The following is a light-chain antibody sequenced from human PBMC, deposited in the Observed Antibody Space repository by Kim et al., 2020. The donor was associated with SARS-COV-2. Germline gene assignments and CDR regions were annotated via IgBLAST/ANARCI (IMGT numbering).Light chain of an antibody. J-gene: IGLJ3*02. CDR1: GIRSCY. Sequence: ALGQTTRRTCQEDGIRSCYADGYNQKQGEEAVLVVFDRNNRPPGIPDGFSGSSSGDTASLTITGGEAEDDADYYCSYPHTSGNNLVFGGGTKLTVL. V-gene: IGLV3-19*01. CDR3: SYPHTSGNNLV. CDR2: DRN.